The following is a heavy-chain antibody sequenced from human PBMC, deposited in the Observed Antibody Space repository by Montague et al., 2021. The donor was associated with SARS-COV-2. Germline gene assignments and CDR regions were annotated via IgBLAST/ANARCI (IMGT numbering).Heavy chain of an antibody. CDR2: INHSGST. V-gene: IGHV4-34*01. D-gene: IGHD3-10*01. Sequence: SETLSLTCAVRGGSFTNYYWNWIRQSPGKGLETLGEINHSGSTNYNPSLKSRVTISVDMSKCQVSLNLTSVTAADTAIYYCARARGRTGCFDSWGQGTQVTVSS. CDR1: GGSFTNYY. J-gene: IGHJ5*01. CDR3: ARARGRTGCFDS.